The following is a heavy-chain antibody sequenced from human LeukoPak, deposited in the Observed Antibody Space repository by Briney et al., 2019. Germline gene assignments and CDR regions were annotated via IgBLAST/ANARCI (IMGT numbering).Heavy chain of an antibody. J-gene: IGHJ3*02. CDR3: ARARYCSSTSCYDGNAFDI. V-gene: IGHV4-31*03. D-gene: IGHD2-2*01. CDR1: GGSISSGGYY. Sequence: PSQTLSLTCTVSGGSISSGGYYWSWIRQHPGKGLEWIGYIYYSGSTYYNPSLKSRVTISVDTSKNQFPLKLSSVTAADTAVYYCARARYCSSTSCYDGNAFDIWGQGTMVTVSS. CDR2: IYYSGST.